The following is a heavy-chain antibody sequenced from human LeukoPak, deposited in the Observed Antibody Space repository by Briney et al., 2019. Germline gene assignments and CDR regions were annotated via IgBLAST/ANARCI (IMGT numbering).Heavy chain of an antibody. CDR1: GFTFSSYG. D-gene: IGHD3-16*02. V-gene: IGHV3-33*01. Sequence: GGSLRLSCAASGFTFSSYGMHWVRQAPGKGLEWVAVIWSDGSNKYYADSVKGRFTISRDSSKNTLYLQMNSLRAEDTAVYYCARDGVATFGGVIVMVFDYWGQGTLVTVSS. CDR2: IWSDGSNK. J-gene: IGHJ4*02. CDR3: ARDGVATFGGVIVMVFDY.